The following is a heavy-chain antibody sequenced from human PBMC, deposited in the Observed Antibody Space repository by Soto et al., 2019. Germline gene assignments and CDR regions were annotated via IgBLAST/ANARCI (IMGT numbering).Heavy chain of an antibody. Sequence: GESLKISCKGSGYSFTSYWISWVRQMPGKVLEWMGRIDPSDSYTNYSPSFQGDVTISADKSISTAYLQWSSLKASDTAMYYCASLVGYSYGYVPLNAFDIWGQGTMVTVSS. D-gene: IGHD5-18*01. J-gene: IGHJ3*02. CDR1: GYSFTSYW. V-gene: IGHV5-10-1*01. CDR2: IDPSDSYT. CDR3: ASLVGYSYGYVPLNAFDI.